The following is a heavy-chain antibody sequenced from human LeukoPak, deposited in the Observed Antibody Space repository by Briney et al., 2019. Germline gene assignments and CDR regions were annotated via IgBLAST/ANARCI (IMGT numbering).Heavy chain of an antibody. Sequence: GGSLRLSCAASGFTVSSNYMSWVRQAPGKGLEWVGFIRSKAYGGTTEYAASVKGRFTISRDDSKSIAYLQMNSLKTEDTAVYYCTRDNIAALDYWGQGTLVTVSS. J-gene: IGHJ4*02. V-gene: IGHV3-49*04. CDR2: IRSKAYGGTT. CDR3: TRDNIAALDY. CDR1: GFTVSSNY. D-gene: IGHD6-6*01.